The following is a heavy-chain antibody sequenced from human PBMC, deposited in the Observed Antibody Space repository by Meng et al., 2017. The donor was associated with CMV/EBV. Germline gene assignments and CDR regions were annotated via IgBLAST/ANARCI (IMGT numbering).Heavy chain of an antibody. V-gene: IGHV3-23*01. CDR1: GFTFSSYA. D-gene: IGHD3-22*01. CDR2: ISGSGGST. CDR3: AKFYDTTGGYYYYGMDV. Sequence: GESLKISCAASGFTFSSYAMSWVRQAPGKGLEWVSAISGSGGSTYYADSVKGRFTISRDNSKNTLYLQMNSLGAEDTAVYYCAKFYDTTGGYYYYGMDVWGQGTTVTVSS. J-gene: IGHJ6*02.